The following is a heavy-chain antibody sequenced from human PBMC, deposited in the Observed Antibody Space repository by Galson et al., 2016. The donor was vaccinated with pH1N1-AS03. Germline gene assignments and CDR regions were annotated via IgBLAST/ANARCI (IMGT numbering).Heavy chain of an antibody. V-gene: IGHV2-5*02. CDR2: IYWDDDK. Sequence: PALVKPTQTLTLTCTFSGFSLSTSGVGVSWIRQPPGKALEWLALIYWDDDKRYSPSLKSRLTIAKDTSKNQVVLTMTNMDPVDTATYYCAHGPYWFDPWGQGTLVTVSS. J-gene: IGHJ5*02. CDR1: GFSLSTSGVG. CDR3: AHGPYWFDP.